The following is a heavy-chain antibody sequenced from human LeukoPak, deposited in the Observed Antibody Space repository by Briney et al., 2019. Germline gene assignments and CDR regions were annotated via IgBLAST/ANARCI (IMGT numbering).Heavy chain of an antibody. CDR1: GFTFSSYE. Sequence: GGSLRLSCAASGFTFSSYEMNWVRQAPGKGLEWVSYISSSGSTIYYADSVKGRFTISRDNAKNSLYLQMNSLRAEDTAVYYCARVCVVRGVSPFDIWGQGTMVTVSS. CDR2: ISSSGSTI. D-gene: IGHD3-10*01. J-gene: IGHJ3*02. V-gene: IGHV3-48*03. CDR3: ARVCVVRGVSPFDI.